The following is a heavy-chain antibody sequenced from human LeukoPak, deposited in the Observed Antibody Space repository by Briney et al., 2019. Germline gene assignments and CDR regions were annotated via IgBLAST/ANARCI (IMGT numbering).Heavy chain of an antibody. J-gene: IGHJ4*02. Sequence: GSLRLSCAASGFTFSSYAMHWVRQAPGKGLEWVAVLSYDGSNKYYADSVKGRFTISRDNSKNTLYLQMNSLRAEDTAVYYCARAPYYFDYWGQGTLVTVSS. CDR3: ARAPYYFDY. CDR2: LSYDGSNK. CDR1: GFTFSSYA. V-gene: IGHV3-30-3*01.